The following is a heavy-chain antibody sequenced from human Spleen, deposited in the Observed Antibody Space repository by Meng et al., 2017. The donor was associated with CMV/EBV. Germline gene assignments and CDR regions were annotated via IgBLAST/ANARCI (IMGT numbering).Heavy chain of an antibody. Sequence: SSGDYYWSWIRQPPGKGLEWIGYIYYSGSTYYNPSLKSRVTISVDTSKNQFSLKLSSVTAADTAVYYCARTKYYYDSSGYYSLYFDYWGQGTLVTVSS. CDR2: IYYSGST. D-gene: IGHD3-22*01. CDR1: SSGDYY. J-gene: IGHJ4*02. CDR3: ARTKYYYDSSGYYSLYFDY. V-gene: IGHV4-30-4*01.